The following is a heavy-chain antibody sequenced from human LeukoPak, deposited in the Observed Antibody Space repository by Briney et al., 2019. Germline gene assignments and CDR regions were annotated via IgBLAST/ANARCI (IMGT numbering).Heavy chain of an antibody. V-gene: IGHV4-59*01. CDR3: ARAALGYCSGGTCYSSWYFDL. Sequence: SETLSLTCTVSGDSMNSYYWTWLRQPPGKGLEWGGYIYYSGNTEYNPSLKRRVTMSVDTSKTQFSLKLSSVTAADTAVYYCARAALGYCSGGTCYSSWYFDLWGRGTLVTVSS. J-gene: IGHJ2*01. D-gene: IGHD2-15*01. CDR1: GDSMNSYY. CDR2: IYYSGNT.